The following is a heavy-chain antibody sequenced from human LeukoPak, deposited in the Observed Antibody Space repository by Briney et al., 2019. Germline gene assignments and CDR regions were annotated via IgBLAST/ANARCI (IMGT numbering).Heavy chain of an antibody. CDR2: IYPGDSVT. J-gene: IGHJ4*02. V-gene: IGHV5-51*01. CDR3: ARRALEYNDGNYFDY. CDR1: GYSFVNYW. D-gene: IGHD5-18*01. Sequence: TGESLKISCKGSGYSFVNYWIGWVRQMPGKGLEWMGIIYPGDSVTRYSPSFQGQVTMSADKSITTAYLQWSSLKASDTAMFYCARRALEYNDGNYFDYWGQGTLVTVSS.